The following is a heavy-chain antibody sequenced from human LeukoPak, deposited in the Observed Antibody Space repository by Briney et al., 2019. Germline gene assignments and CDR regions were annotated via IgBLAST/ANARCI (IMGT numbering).Heavy chain of an antibody. Sequence: SETLSLTCAVYGGSFSGYYWSWIRQPPGKGLEWIGSIYYSGSTYYNPSLKSRVTISVDTSKNQFSLKLSSVTAADTAVYYCARHSMTDFDYWGQGTLVTVSS. D-gene: IGHD2/OR15-2a*01. CDR2: IYYSGST. CDR3: ARHSMTDFDY. V-gene: IGHV4-34*01. CDR1: GGSFSGYY. J-gene: IGHJ4*02.